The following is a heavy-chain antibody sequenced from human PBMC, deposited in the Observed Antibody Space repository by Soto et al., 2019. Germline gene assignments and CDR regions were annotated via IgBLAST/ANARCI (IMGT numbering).Heavy chain of an antibody. CDR3: AKDPDCISTSCHIDY. D-gene: IGHD2-2*02. Sequence: PGGSLRLSCAASGFTFSSYAMSWVRQAPGKGLEWVSAISGSGGSIYYADSVKGRFTISRDNSKNTLYLQMNSLRAEDTAVYYCAKDPDCISTSCHIDYWGQGTLVTVSS. CDR1: GFTFSSYA. V-gene: IGHV3-23*01. CDR2: ISGSGGSI. J-gene: IGHJ4*02.